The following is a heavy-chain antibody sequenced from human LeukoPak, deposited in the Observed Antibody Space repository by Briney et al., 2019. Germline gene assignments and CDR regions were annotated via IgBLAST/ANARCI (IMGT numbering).Heavy chain of an antibody. D-gene: IGHD3-9*01. CDR3: ARSKVWAYDILTGYSIPDY. J-gene: IGHJ4*02. CDR1: GGTFSRYA. Sequence: GASVKVSCKASGGTFSRYAISWVRQAPRQGLEWMGGIIPIFGTASYAQKFQGRVTITTDESTSTAYMELSSLRSEDTAVYYCARSKVWAYDILTGYSIPDYWGQGTLVTVSS. CDR2: IIPIFGTA. V-gene: IGHV1-69*05.